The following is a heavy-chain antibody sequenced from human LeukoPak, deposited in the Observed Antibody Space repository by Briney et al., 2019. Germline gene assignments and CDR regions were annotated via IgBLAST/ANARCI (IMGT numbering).Heavy chain of an antibody. V-gene: IGHV4-30-4*08. CDR1: GGSISSGDYY. D-gene: IGHD3-3*01. Sequence: SQTLSLTCTVSGGSISSGDYYWSWIRQPPGKGLEWIGYIYYSGSTYYNPSLKSRVTISVDTSKNQFSLKLSSVTAADTAVYYCARKRVYYDKGHYYYYMDVWGKGTTVTVSS. J-gene: IGHJ6*03. CDR2: IYYSGST. CDR3: ARKRVYYDKGHYYYYMDV.